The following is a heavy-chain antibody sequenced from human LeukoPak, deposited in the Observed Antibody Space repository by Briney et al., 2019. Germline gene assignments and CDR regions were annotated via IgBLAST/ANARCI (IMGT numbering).Heavy chain of an antibody. D-gene: IGHD6-13*01. V-gene: IGHV1-18*04. CDR2: ISAYNGNT. CDR1: GYTFTSYG. J-gene: IGHJ4*02. Sequence: GASVTVSCKASGYTFTSYGISWVRQAPGQGLEWVGWISAYNGNTNYAQNLQDRVFMNTDTSTSTAYMELRSLRSDDTAVYYCARYPLSYSGNWHYYFDYWGQGTLVTVSS. CDR3: ARYPLSYSGNWHYYFDY.